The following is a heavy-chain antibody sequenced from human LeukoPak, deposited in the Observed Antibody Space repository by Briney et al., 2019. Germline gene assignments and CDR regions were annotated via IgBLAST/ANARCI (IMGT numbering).Heavy chain of an antibody. CDR3: ARDRTTVTTGIDY. D-gene: IGHD4-17*01. V-gene: IGHV1-2*02. CDR2: INPNSGGT. CDR1: GYTFTGYY. J-gene: IGHJ4*02. Sequence: ASVKVSCKASGYTFTGYYMHWVRHAPGQGLEWMGWINPNSGGTNYAQKFQGRVTMTRDASISTAYMELSRLRSDDTAVYYCARDRTTVTTGIDYWGQGTLVTVSS.